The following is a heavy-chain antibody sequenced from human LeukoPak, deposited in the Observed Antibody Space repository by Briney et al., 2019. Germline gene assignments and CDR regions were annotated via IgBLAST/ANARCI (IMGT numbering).Heavy chain of an antibody. V-gene: IGHV3-74*03. J-gene: IGHJ5*02. CDR1: GFTFSSYW. CDR3: ARDPCSSTSCFRGNWFDP. D-gene: IGHD2-2*01. CDR2: INSDGSDR. Sequence: GGSLRLSCTASGFTFSSYWMHWVRQAAGKGLEWVSRINSDGSDRKYADPVKGRFTISRDNAKNTLFLQMNSLRAEDTAVYYCARDPCSSTSCFRGNWFDPWGQGTLVTVSS.